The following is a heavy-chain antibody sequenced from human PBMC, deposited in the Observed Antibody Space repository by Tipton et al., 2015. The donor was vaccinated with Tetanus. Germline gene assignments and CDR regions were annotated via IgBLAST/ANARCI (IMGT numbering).Heavy chain of an antibody. J-gene: IGHJ4*02. CDR3: ARDQARGARGWNYFDF. D-gene: IGHD1-26*01. Sequence: TLSLTCTVSGVSISGGRYYWSWIRQRPGKGLEWIGDIYSSGSTYTDPSLKGRVTISVDTSENQFSLRLNSVTAADTAVYYCARDQARGARGWNYFDFWGLGTLVTDSS. V-gene: IGHV4-31*03. CDR2: IYSSGST. CDR1: GVSISGGRYY.